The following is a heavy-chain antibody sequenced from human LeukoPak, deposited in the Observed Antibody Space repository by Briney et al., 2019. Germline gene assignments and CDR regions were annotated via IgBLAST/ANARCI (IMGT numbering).Heavy chain of an antibody. J-gene: IGHJ2*01. CDR3: ARVGGYINYWYFDL. V-gene: IGHV4-59*01. CDR1: GGSLTYYY. Sequence: SETLSLTCTVSGGSLTYYYWTWIRQSPGRRPEWIGYIYYSGSTHYNPSLESRVAFSVDTSKNQVSLRLSSVTAADTAVYYCARVGGYINYWYFDLWGRGTLVTVSS. CDR2: IYYSGST. D-gene: IGHD5-12*01.